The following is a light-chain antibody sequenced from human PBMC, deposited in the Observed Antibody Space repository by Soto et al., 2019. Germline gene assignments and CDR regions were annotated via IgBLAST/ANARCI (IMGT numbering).Light chain of an antibody. CDR3: QQYRRFSWT. V-gene: IGKV1-5*03. CDR2: KSS. J-gene: IGKJ1*01. Sequence: DIQMTQSPSTLSASVGDRVTITCRASQSIDKWLAWYQQKPGKAPKLLIYKSSILQTGVPSRFSGSGSGTEFTLTINSMQPDDVGSYFCQQYRRFSWTFGQGTKVDIK. CDR1: QSIDKW.